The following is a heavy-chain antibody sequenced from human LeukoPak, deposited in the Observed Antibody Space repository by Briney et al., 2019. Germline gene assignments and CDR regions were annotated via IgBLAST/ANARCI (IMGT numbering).Heavy chain of an antibody. D-gene: IGHD3-22*01. J-gene: IGHJ6*03. V-gene: IGHV3-7*03. CDR3: AKSVFDSSGDPYMDV. CDR1: GFTFSRYW. Sequence: GGSLRLSCAASGFTFSRYWMTWVRQAPGKGLEWVANIHKDGSEQYYVDSVRGRFTISRDNSKSTLYLQMNSLRAEDTAVYYCAKSVFDSSGDPYMDVWGKGTTVTISS. CDR2: IHKDGSEQ.